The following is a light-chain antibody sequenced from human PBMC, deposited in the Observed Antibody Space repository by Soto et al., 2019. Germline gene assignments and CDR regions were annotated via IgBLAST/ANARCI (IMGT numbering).Light chain of an antibody. Sequence: EIVLTQSPATLSLSPGERDSVSRRASQSVSSYLAWYQQKPGQAPRLLIYDASNRATGIPARFSGSGSGTDFTLTISSLEPEEFAVYDCQQYCSSVTFGQGTRVEIK. CDR2: DAS. V-gene: IGKV3-11*01. CDR3: QQYCSSVT. CDR1: QSVSSY. J-gene: IGKJ5*01.